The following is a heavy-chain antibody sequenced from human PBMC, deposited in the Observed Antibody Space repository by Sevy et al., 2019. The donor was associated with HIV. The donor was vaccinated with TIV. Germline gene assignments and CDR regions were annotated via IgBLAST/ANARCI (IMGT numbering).Heavy chain of an antibody. CDR3: ATRSLNSGPYFDP. D-gene: IGHD1-1*01. CDR1: GFTFTRYW. V-gene: IGHV3-23*01. Sequence: GGSLRLSCAASGFTFTRYWMSWVRQAPGKGLEWVSVISSEGSTTYYADSVKGRFTISRDNSKSTLYLQMNSLRAEDTAVYYCATRSLNSGPYFDPWGQGTLVTVSS. J-gene: IGHJ4*02. CDR2: ISSEGSTT.